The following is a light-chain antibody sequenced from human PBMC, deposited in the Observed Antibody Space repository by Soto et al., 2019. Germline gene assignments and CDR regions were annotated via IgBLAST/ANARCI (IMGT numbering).Light chain of an antibody. CDR2: AVS. CDR1: SRDVGGYNY. CDR3: CSHAGNNNYV. V-gene: IGLV2-8*01. J-gene: IGLJ1*01. Sequence: QSVLTQPASVSGSPGQSITISCTGTSRDVGGYNYVSWYQQHPGKAPKLIICAVSNRPSGVPDRFSGSKSGNTASLTISGLRAEDEADYYCCSHAGNNNYVFGTGTKVTVL.